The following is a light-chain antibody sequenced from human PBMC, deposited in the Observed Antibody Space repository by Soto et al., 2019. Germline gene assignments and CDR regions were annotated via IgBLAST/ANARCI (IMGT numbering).Light chain of an antibody. CDR2: GAS. V-gene: IGKV3-20*01. CDR3: QQYGRSLWT. J-gene: IGKJ1*01. CDR1: QSVSSNY. Sequence: ESVLTQSPGTLSLSPGERATLSCRASQSVSSNYLAWYQQKPGQAPRRLIYGASSRAPGTPERFSGSGSGKDFTLTISSMEPEDFAVYYCQQYGRSLWTFGQGTKVEIK.